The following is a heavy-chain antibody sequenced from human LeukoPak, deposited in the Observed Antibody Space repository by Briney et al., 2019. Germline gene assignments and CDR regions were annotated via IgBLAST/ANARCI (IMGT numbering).Heavy chain of an antibody. CDR1: GFTFSSYW. V-gene: IGHV3-74*01. Sequence: GGSLRLSCAASGFTFSSYWMHWVRQAPGKGLVWVSRINSDGSSTSYADSVKGRFTISRDNAKNTLYLQTNSLRAEDTAVYYCARMRRPHIVGTYNWFDPWGQGTLVTVSS. D-gene: IGHD5-12*01. CDR2: INSDGSST. J-gene: IGHJ5*02. CDR3: ARMRRPHIVGTYNWFDP.